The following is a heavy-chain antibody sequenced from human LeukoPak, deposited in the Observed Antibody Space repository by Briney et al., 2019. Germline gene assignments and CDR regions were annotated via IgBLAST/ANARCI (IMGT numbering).Heavy chain of an antibody. CDR3: AKGLIQGYSGYDLTLFYYGMDV. CDR2: ISGDGGST. D-gene: IGHD5-12*01. Sequence: PGGSLRLSCAASGFTFDDYAMHWVRQAPGKGLEWVSLISGDGGSTYYADSVKGRFTISRDNSKNSLYLQMNSLRTEDTALYYCAKGLIQGYSGYDLTLFYYGMDVWGQGTTVTVSS. J-gene: IGHJ6*02. V-gene: IGHV3-43*02. CDR1: GFTFDDYA.